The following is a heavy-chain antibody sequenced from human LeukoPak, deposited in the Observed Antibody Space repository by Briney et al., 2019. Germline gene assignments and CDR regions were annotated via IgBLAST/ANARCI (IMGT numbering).Heavy chain of an antibody. CDR2: SRDKVNSYTT. J-gene: IGHJ4*02. D-gene: IGHD4-17*01. CDR3: ARTDKDGGYQLFAY. CDR1: GFTFSDHY. V-gene: IGHV3-72*01. Sequence: GGSLRLSCAVSGFTFSDHYMDWVRQAPGKGLEWIARSRDKVNSYTTEYAASVKGRFTISRDDSKNSLYLQMNGLKTEDTAVYYCARTDKDGGYQLFAYWGQGTLVTVSS.